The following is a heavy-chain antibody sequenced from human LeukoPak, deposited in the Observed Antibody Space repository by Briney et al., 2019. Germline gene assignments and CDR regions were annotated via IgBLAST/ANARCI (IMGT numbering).Heavy chain of an antibody. CDR2: INPTGGST. Sequence: GASVKVSCKASGYTFTGYYMHWVRQAPGQGLEWMGWINPTGGSTGCAQKFQGRVTMTRDMSTSTDYMELSSLRSEDTAIYYCARDNSVGDNAWWFDPWGQGTLVTVSS. D-gene: IGHD1-26*01. V-gene: IGHV1-46*01. CDR3: ARDNSVGDNAWWFDP. CDR1: GYTFTGYY. J-gene: IGHJ5*02.